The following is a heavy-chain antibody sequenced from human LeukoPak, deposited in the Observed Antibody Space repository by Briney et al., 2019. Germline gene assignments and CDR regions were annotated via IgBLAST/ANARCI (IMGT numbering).Heavy chain of an antibody. D-gene: IGHD2-2*01. V-gene: IGHV4-59*01. CDR2: IYYSGST. CDR3: ARDGPRDGEYCSSTSCPPHYYMDV. CDR1: GGSISSYY. Sequence: SETLSLTCTVSGGSISSYYWSWIRQPPGKGLEWIGYIYYSGSTNYNPSLKSRVTISVDTSKNQFSLKLSSVTAADTAVYYCARDGPRDGEYCSSTSCPPHYYMDVWGKGTTVTVSS. J-gene: IGHJ6*03.